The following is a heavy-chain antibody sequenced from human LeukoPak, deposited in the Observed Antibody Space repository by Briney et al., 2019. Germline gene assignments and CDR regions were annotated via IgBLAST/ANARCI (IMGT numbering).Heavy chain of an antibody. V-gene: IGHV1-8*01. CDR2: MNPNSGNT. D-gene: IGHD3-22*01. CDR3: ARAEDYYDSSGYYRIDY. J-gene: IGHJ4*02. CDR1: GYTFTSYD. Sequence: ASVKVSCKASGYTFTSYDINWVRQATGQGLEWMGWMNPNSGNTGYAQKFQGRVTMTRNTSISTAYMELSRLRSDDTAVYYCARAEDYYDSSGYYRIDYWGQGTLVTVSS.